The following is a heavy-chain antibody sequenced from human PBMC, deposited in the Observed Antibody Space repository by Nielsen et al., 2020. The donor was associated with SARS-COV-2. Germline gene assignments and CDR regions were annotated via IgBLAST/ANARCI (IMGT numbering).Heavy chain of an antibody. J-gene: IGHJ6*02. Sequence: VRQAPGKGLEWVSAISGSGGSTYYADSVKGRFTISRDNSKNTLYLQMNSLRAEDTAVYYCAKEVRDTATSYYYYHGMDVWGQGTTVTVSS. D-gene: IGHD5-18*01. V-gene: IGHV3-23*01. CDR2: ISGSGGST. CDR3: AKEVRDTATSYYYYHGMDV.